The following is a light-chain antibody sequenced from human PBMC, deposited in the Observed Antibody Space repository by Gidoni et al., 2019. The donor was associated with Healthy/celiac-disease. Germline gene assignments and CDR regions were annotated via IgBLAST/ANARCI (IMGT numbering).Light chain of an antibody. CDR2: GAS. CDR3: QQYNNWPLT. Sequence: EIVMTHSPATLSVSPVERATLPCRASQSVNSNLAWYQQKPGQSPRLLIYGASTRATGIPARFSGSGSGTEFTLTISSLQSEDFAVYYCQQYNNWPLTFGGGTKVEIK. J-gene: IGKJ4*01. V-gene: IGKV3-15*01. CDR1: QSVNSN.